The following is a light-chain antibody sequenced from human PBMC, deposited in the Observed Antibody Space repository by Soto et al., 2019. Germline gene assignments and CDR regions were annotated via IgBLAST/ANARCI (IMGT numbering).Light chain of an antibody. V-gene: IGKV3-20*01. CDR3: QQYDRSPWT. J-gene: IGKJ1*01. CDR1: QSVSSDF. Sequence: EIVLTQSPDILSLSPGDRATLSCRASQSVSSDFLVWYQQKPGQAPRLLIYGISTRATDIPARFSGSGSGTDFTLTISRLEPEDFAVYYCQQYDRSPWTFGQGTKVDIK. CDR2: GIS.